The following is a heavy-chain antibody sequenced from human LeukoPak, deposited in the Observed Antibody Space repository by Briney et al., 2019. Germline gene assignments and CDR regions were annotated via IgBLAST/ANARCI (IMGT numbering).Heavy chain of an antibody. Sequence: SETLSLTCTVSGGSISSYYWSWIRQPPGKGLEWIGYIYYSGSTNYDPSLKSRVTISVDTSKNQFSLKLSSVTAADTAVYYCARDKMGGGAEFWGQGTLVTVSS. V-gene: IGHV4-59*01. CDR3: ARDKMGGGAEF. D-gene: IGHD2-21*01. CDR2: IYYSGST. CDR1: GGSISSYY. J-gene: IGHJ4*02.